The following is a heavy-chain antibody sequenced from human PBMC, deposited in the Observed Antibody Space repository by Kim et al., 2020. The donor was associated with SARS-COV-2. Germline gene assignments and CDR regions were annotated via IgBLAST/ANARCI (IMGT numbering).Heavy chain of an antibody. V-gene: IGHV1-8*01. D-gene: IGHD3-22*01. CDR1: GYTFTSYD. CDR3: ARFRDYYDSSGQDTSYGMDV. J-gene: IGHJ6*02. CDR2: MNPNSGNT. Sequence: ASVKVSCKASGYTFTSYDINWVRQATGQGLEWMGWMNPNSGNTGYAQKFQGRVTMTRNTSISTAYMELSSLRSEDTAVYYCARFRDYYDSSGQDTSYGMDVWGQGTTVTVSS.